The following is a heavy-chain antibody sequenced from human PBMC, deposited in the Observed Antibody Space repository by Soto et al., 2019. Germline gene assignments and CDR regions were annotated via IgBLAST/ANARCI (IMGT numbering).Heavy chain of an antibody. Sequence: ESGGVVVQPGGSPRLSCAASGFTFDDYTMHWVRQVPGKGLDWVSTISWDGGTTYYADSVKGRFTISRDNSKNSLYLQMNGLRTEDSALYYCAKGGDYWYFDLWGRGTLATVSS. CDR2: ISWDGGTT. D-gene: IGHD3-16*01. J-gene: IGHJ2*01. V-gene: IGHV3-43*01. CDR3: AKGGDYWYFDL. CDR1: GFTFDDYT.